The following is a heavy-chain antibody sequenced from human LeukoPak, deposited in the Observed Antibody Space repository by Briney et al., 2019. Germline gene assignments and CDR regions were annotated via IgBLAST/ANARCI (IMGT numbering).Heavy chain of an antibody. CDR2: ISSSGHIT. CDR1: GGSLTRFH. J-gene: IGHJ4*02. V-gene: IGHV3-48*03. Sequence: LSLTCTDSGGSLTRFHWSSVWHPPGKGLEWLAYISSSGHITYYADSVKGRFAVSRYNAKNSVSLEMDSLRADDTGIYFCARDPDPQGNLDFWGQGTHVIVSS. CDR3: ARDPDPQGNLDF. D-gene: IGHD1-14*01.